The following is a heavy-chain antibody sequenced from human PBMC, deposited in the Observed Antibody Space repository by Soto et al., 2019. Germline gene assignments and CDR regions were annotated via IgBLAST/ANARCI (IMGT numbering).Heavy chain of an antibody. Sequence: PSETLSLTCTVSGDSLSSGRYYWTWRRQPPGKGLEWIGYIYHVGTSKYNPSLNSRATISLDTSKSQFSLRLRSVTAADTAVYFCARESIVVDTKFDPWGHGTXVTVSS. CDR3: ARESIVVDTKFDP. D-gene: IGHD1-26*01. J-gene: IGHJ5*02. V-gene: IGHV4-61*01. CDR1: GDSLSSGRYY. CDR2: IYHVGTS.